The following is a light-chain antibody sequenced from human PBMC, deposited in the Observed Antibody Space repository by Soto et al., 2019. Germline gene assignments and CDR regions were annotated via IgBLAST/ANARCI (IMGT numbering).Light chain of an antibody. V-gene: IGLV2-23*01. CDR2: EGS. J-gene: IGLJ3*02. CDR3: CSYAGSSAWV. CDR1: SSDVGSYNL. Sequence: QSVLTKPASVSGSPGQSITISCTGTSSDVGSYNLVSWYQQHPGKAPKLMIYEGSKRPSGVSNRFSGSKSGNTASLTVSGLHAEDEADYYCCSYAGSSAWVVGGGTK.